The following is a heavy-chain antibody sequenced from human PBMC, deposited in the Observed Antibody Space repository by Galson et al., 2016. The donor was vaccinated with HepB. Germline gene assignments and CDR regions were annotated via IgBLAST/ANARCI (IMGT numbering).Heavy chain of an antibody. CDR3: ARTHYYDSSGYYFDS. V-gene: IGHV4-30-2*01. CDR1: GDSIDTGPYS. Sequence: TLSLTCGVSGDSIDTGPYSWSWIRQPPGKGLEWIGYISRSGSTSYNPSLKSRVTISLEKSKSHFSLKLTSVTAADTAVYYCARTHYYDSSGYYFDSWGQAPRVTVTA. CDR2: ISRSGST. D-gene: IGHD3-22*01. J-gene: IGHJ4*02.